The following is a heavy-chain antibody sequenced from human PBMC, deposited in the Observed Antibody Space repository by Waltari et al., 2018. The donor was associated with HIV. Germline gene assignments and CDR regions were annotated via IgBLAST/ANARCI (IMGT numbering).Heavy chain of an antibody. D-gene: IGHD1-20*01. J-gene: IGHJ2*01. CDR3: ARDYNWNRWGYFDL. Sequence: EVQLVESGGGLVQPGGSLSPSCAAHGFTFGSYWMSWVRQAPGKGLEWVANIKQDGSEKYYVDSVKGRFTISRDNAKNSLYLQMNSLRAEDTAVYYCARDYNWNRWGYFDLWGRGTLVTVSS. V-gene: IGHV3-7*01. CDR2: IKQDGSEK. CDR1: GFTFGSYW.